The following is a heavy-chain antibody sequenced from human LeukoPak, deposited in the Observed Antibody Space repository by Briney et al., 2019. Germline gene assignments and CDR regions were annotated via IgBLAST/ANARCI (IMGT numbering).Heavy chain of an antibody. Sequence: VQPGGSLRLSCAASGFTFSSYAMSWVRPAPGKGLEWVSAISGSGGSTYYADSVKGRFTISRDNSKNTLYLQMNSLRAEDTAVYYCAKGRKRHGGNSGFDYWGQGTLVTVSS. V-gene: IGHV3-23*01. CDR3: AKGRKRHGGNSGFDY. CDR1: GFTFSSYA. J-gene: IGHJ4*02. CDR2: ISGSGGST. D-gene: IGHD4-23*01.